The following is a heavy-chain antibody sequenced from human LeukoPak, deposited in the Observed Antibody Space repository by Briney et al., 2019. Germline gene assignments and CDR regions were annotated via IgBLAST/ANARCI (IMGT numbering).Heavy chain of an antibody. J-gene: IGHJ4*02. D-gene: IGHD6-13*01. CDR1: GFTFSTYW. CDR3: VAAGGY. V-gene: IGHV3-7*05. CDR2: IKEDGSEK. Sequence: GGTLRLSCAASGFTFSTYWMNWVRQAPGKGLEWVANIKEDGSEKNYVDSVKGRFTISRDNAKNSLCLQMNSLRAEDTAVYYCVAAGGYWGQGALVTVSS.